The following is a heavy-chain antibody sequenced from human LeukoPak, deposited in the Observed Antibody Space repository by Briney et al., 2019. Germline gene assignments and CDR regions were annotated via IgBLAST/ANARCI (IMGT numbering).Heavy chain of an antibody. J-gene: IGHJ4*02. V-gene: IGHV4-59*01. CDR1: GGSISSYY. CDR2: VYYSGST. CDR3: ARAMIPYYFEY. Sequence: SETLSLTCTVSGGSISSYYWSWIRQPPGKGLEWIGYVYYSGSTNYNPSLKSRVTISVDTSKTQFSLKLSSVTAADTAVYYCARAMIPYYFEYWGQGTLVTVSS. D-gene: IGHD3-22*01.